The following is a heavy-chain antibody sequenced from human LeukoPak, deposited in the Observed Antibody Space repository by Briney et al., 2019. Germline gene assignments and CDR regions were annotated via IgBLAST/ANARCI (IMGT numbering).Heavy chain of an antibody. D-gene: IGHD5-12*01. CDR2: IHSGGTT. CDR1: GFTVSNNY. J-gene: IGHJ4*02. V-gene: IGHV3-53*01. Sequence: GGSLRLSCAASGFTVSNNYMRWVRQSPGKGLEWVSVIHSGGTTNYADSVQGRFTISRDNSKTTVCLHMNSLRAEDTAVYYCARDSDSGYGPFASWGQGTLVTVSS. CDR3: ARDSDSGYGPFAS.